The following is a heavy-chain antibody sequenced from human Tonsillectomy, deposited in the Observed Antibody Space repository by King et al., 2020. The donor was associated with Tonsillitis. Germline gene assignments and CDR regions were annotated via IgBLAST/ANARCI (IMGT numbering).Heavy chain of an antibody. CDR1: GFTFSSYC. V-gene: IGHV3-74*01. D-gene: IGHD4-11*01. Sequence: VQLVESGGGLVQPGGSLRLSCAASGFTFSSYCMHWVRQAPGKGLVWGSRINSDGSSTSYADSVKGRFTISRDNAKNTLYLQMNSLRAEDTAVYYCARSDYSKDAFDIWGQGTMVTVSS. CDR3: ARSDYSKDAFDI. CDR2: INSDGSST. J-gene: IGHJ3*02.